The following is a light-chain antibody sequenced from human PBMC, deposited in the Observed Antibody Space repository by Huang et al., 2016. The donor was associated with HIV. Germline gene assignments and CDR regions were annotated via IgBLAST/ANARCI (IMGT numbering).Light chain of an antibody. CDR2: WAA. Sequence: DIVMTQSPDSLAVPLGERATISCVSRQSVLYSANKKPLPMNCLAWYQKKPGQPPKLLIYWAASRASGVPDRFSGSGSGTDFTLTISSLQAEDVAVYYCQQHYSTPWTFGQGTKVEIK. CDR3: QQHYSTPWT. V-gene: IGKV4-1*01. CDR1: QSVLYSANKKPLPMNC. J-gene: IGKJ1*01.